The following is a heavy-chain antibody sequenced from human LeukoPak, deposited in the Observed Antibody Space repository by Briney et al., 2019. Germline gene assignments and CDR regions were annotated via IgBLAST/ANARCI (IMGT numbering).Heavy chain of an antibody. V-gene: IGHV4-30-4*08. CDR1: GGSISSGDYY. D-gene: IGHD3-3*01. CDR2: IYYSGST. J-gene: IGHJ5*02. CDR3: ARDFGDDFWSDNWFDP. Sequence: SETLSLTCTVSGGSISSGDYYWSWIRQPPGKGLEWIGYIYYSGSTYYNPSLKSRVTISVDTSKNQFSLKLSSVTAAGTAVYYCARDFGDDFWSDNWFDPWGQGTLVTVSS.